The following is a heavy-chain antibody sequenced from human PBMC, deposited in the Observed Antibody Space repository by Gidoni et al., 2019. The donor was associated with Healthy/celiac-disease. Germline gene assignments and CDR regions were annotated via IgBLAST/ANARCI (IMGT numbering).Heavy chain of an antibody. D-gene: IGHD3-22*01. CDR2: IIPILGIA. V-gene: IGHV1-69*04. J-gene: IGHJ5*02. CDR3: ARFYYYDSSTGPFDP. CDR1: GGTFSSYA. Sequence: QVQLVQSGAGVKKPGSSVKVSCKASGGTFSSYAISWVRQAPGQGLEWMGRIIPILGIANYAQKFQGRVTITADKSTSTAYMELSSLRSEDTAVYYCARFYYYDSSTGPFDPWGQGTLVTVSS.